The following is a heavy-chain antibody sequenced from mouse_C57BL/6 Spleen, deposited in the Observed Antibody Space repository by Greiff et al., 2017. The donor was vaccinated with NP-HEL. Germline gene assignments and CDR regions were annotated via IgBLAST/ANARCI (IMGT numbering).Heavy chain of an antibody. CDR2: IDPSDSCT. V-gene: IGHV1-69*01. J-gene: IGHJ1*03. CDR1: GYTFTSYW. CDR3: ARSAYCSNYEYFDV. Sequence: QVQLQQPGAELVMPGASVKLSCKASGYTFTSYWMHWVKQRPGQGLEWIGEIDPSDSCTNNNQKFKGKSTLTVDKSSSTACMQLSSLTSEDSAVYYGARSAYCSNYEYFDVWGTGTTVTVSS. D-gene: IGHD2-5*01.